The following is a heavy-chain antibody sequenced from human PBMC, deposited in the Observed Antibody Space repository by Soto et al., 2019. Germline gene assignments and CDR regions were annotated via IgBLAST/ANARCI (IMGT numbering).Heavy chain of an antibody. CDR2: ISSSSSTI. Sequence: PGGSRRLSCAASGYTFSSYSMNWVRQAPGKGLEWVSYISSSSSTIYYADSVKGRFTISRDNAKNSLYLQMNSLRAEDTAVYYCATPDCSGGSCYGLHAFDIWGQGTMVTVSS. J-gene: IGHJ3*02. CDR1: GYTFSSYS. D-gene: IGHD2-15*01. CDR3: ATPDCSGGSCYGLHAFDI. V-gene: IGHV3-48*01.